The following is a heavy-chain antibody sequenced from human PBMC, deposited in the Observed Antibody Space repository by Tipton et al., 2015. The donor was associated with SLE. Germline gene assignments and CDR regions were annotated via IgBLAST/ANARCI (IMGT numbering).Heavy chain of an antibody. CDR3: ARDTSSGYFDL. CDR2: INHSGNT. CDR1: GGSFSGYY. J-gene: IGHJ2*01. D-gene: IGHD6-13*01. V-gene: IGHV4-34*01. Sequence: TLSLTCAVYGGSFSGYYWSWIRQPPGKGLEWIGEINHSGNTNYNPSLKSRVTMSVDTSKNQFSLKVTSVTAADTAVYYCARDTSSGYFDLWGRGTLVTVSS.